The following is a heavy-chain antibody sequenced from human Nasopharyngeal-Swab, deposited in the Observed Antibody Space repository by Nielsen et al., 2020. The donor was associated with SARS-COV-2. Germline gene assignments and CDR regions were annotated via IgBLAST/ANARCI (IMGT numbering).Heavy chain of an antibody. CDR1: GGSISISFYH. CDR2: IYYSGGT. Sequence: SETLSLTCTVSGGSISISFYHWGWIRQSPGKGLEWIGSIYYSGGTYYNPSFKSRVTMSVDTSKNQFSLSLTSVTAADTAVYYCARYHYLDVWGKGTTVTVSS. V-gene: IGHV4-39*07. J-gene: IGHJ6*03. CDR3: ARYHYLDV.